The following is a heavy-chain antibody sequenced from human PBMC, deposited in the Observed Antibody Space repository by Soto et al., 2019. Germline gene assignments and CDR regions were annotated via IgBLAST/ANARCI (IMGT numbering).Heavy chain of an antibody. CDR2: ISYDGSNK. D-gene: IGHD5-12*01. CDR1: GFTFSSYG. J-gene: IGHJ4*02. Sequence: VQLVESGGGVVQPGRSLRLSCAASGFTFSSYGMHWVRQAPGKGLEWVAVISYDGSNKYYADSVKGRFTISRDNSKNTLYLQMNSLRAEDTAVYYCAKGILGYSGYDFPDYWGQGTLVTVSS. V-gene: IGHV3-30*18. CDR3: AKGILGYSGYDFPDY.